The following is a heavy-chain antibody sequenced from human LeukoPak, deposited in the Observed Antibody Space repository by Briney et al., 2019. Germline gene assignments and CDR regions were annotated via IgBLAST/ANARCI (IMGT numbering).Heavy chain of an antibody. CDR2: VSRSSDYK. CDR1: GFIFSSYS. D-gene: IGHD5-18*01. Sequence: QTGGSLRLSCAGSGFIFSSYSMNWVRQAPGKGLEWVSYVSRSSDYKDFADSVKGRFTISRDNAKNTLYLQMNSLRAEDTAVYYCARVWENSHGYGYWGQGTLVTVSS. CDR3: ARVWENSHGYGY. V-gene: IGHV3-48*04. J-gene: IGHJ4*02.